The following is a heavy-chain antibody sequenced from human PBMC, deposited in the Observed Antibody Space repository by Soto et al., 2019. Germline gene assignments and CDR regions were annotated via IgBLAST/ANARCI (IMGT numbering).Heavy chain of an antibody. CDR2: ISGSGGST. Sequence: EVQLLESEGGLVQPGGSLRLSCAASGFTFGTYAMSWVRQVSGKGLEWVSGISGSGGSTYYAHSVKGRFTVSRGNSENTLYLQMSGLRVEDTAVYYCARGAEGNAYGYWYFDLWGRGTLVTVSS. CDR1: GFTFGTYA. D-gene: IGHD1-1*01. J-gene: IGHJ2*01. V-gene: IGHV3-23*01. CDR3: ARGAEGNAYGYWYFDL.